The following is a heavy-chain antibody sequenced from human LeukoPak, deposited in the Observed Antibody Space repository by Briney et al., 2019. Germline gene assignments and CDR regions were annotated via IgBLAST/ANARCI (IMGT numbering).Heavy chain of an antibody. CDR1: GGSFSGYY. V-gene: IGHV4-34*01. CDR2: INHSGST. CDR3: ARGGYGGSSWYFDY. D-gene: IGHD1-26*01. Sequence: PSETLSLTCAAYGGSFSGYYWSWIRQPPGKGLEWIGEINHSGSTNYNPSLKSRVTISVDTSKNQFSLKLSSVTAADTAVYYCARGGYGGSSWYFDYWGQGTLVTVSS. J-gene: IGHJ4*02.